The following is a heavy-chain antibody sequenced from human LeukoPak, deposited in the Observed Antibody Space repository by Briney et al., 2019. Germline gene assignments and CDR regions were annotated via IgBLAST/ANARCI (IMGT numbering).Heavy chain of an antibody. CDR1: GFTFSSYE. Sequence: GGSLRLSCAASGFTFSSYEMNWVRQAPGEGLEWVSYISSSGSTIYYADSVKGRFTISRDNAKNSLYLQMNSLRAEDTAVYYCASEDRGFWSGYRYWGQGTLVTVSS. D-gene: IGHD3-3*01. J-gene: IGHJ4*02. CDR3: ASEDRGFWSGYRY. CDR2: ISSSGSTI. V-gene: IGHV3-48*03.